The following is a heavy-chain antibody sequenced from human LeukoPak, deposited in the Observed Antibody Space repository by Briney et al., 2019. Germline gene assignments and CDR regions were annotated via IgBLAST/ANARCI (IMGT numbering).Heavy chain of an antibody. V-gene: IGHV3-33*01. Sequence: GGSLRLSCAASGFTLSNYGMHWVRQAPGKGLEWVAFIWFDGSNKHYADSVKGRFTISRDNSEDTLYLQMNSLRAEDTAVYYCVRDPSGSGFAFDSWGQGALVTVSS. CDR1: GFTLSNYG. D-gene: IGHD1-1*01. CDR2: IWFDGSNK. J-gene: IGHJ4*02. CDR3: VRDPSGSGFAFDS.